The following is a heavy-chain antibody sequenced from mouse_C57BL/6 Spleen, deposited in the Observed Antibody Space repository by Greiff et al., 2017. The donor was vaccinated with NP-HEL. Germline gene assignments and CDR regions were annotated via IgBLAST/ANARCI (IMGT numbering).Heavy chain of an antibody. CDR3: TRFDDDGGFAY. V-gene: IGHV1-15*01. CDR1: GYTFTDYE. D-gene: IGHD2-4*01. Sequence: VQLQQSGAELVRPGASVTLSCKASGYTFTDYEMHWVKQTPVHGLEWIGAIDPETGGTAYNQKFKGKAILTADKSSSTAYMELRSLTSEDSAVYYCTRFDDDGGFAYWGQGTLVTVSA. J-gene: IGHJ3*01. CDR2: IDPETGGT.